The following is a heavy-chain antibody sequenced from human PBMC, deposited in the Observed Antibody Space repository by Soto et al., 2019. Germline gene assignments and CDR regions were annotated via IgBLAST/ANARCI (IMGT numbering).Heavy chain of an antibody. J-gene: IGHJ6*02. Sequence: SLTCTVSGGSISSYYWSWIRQPPGKGLEWIGYIYYSGSTNYNPSLKSRVTISVDTSKNQFSLKLSSVTAADTAVYYCARDTAISDSYYYGMDVWGQGTTVTVSS. CDR1: GGSISSYY. D-gene: IGHD5-18*01. CDR3: ARDTAISDSYYYGMDV. V-gene: IGHV4-59*01. CDR2: IYYSGST.